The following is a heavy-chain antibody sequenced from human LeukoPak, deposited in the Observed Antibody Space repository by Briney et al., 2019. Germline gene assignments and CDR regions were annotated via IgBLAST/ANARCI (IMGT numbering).Heavy chain of an antibody. CDR2: INPTNGFA. D-gene: IGHD5-12*01. V-gene: IGHV1-2*02. CDR1: GYSLTHHY. CDR3: AKEGYSNGPDP. Sequence: ASVKVACKASGYSLTHHYMQWLRQTRGHRLEWMGWINPTNGFAVYGQAFQGRVTMTRDTSISTVYMELTNLRSDDTGVYYCAKEGYSNGPDPWGPGSLVTVSS. J-gene: IGHJ5*02.